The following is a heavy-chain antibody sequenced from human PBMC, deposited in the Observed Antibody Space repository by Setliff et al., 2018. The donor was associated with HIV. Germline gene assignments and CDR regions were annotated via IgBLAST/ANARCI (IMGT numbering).Heavy chain of an antibody. CDR3: ASHAPYTSSWNAAAFDI. CDR1: GVSISSHY. V-gene: IGHV4-34*01. CDR2: INHSGST. J-gene: IGHJ3*02. Sequence: SETLSLTCTVSGVSISSHYWSWIRQPPGKGLEWIGEINHSGSTNYNPSLKSRVTISVDTSKNQFSLKLSSVTPADTAVYYCASHAPYTSSWNAAAFDIWGQGTMVTVSS. D-gene: IGHD6-13*01.